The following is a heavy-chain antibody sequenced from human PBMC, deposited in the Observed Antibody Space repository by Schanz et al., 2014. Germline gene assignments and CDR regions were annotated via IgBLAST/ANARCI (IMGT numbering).Heavy chain of an antibody. V-gene: IGHV3-30*03. D-gene: IGHD6-6*01. CDR2: ISSDGTNK. CDR3: ARLATSKSRLGDAVDI. J-gene: IGHJ3*02. Sequence: VQLLESGGGVVQPGRSLRLSCAASGFTFSNFGLHWVRQAPGKGLNWVAVISSDGTNKYYADSVQGRFTLSKDFSKDTLYLQLTSLRPEDTAVYYCARLATSKSRLGDAVDIWGQGTMVTVSS. CDR1: GFTFSNFG.